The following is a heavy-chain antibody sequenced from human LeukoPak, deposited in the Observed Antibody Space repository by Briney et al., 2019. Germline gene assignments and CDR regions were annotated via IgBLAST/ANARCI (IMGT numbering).Heavy chain of an antibody. CDR3: ARVWVTNSVNDAVDI. J-gene: IGHJ3*02. CDR1: GFTFSHFA. D-gene: IGHD2-8*01. V-gene: IGHV3-30*04. Sequence: GGSLRLSCTASGFTFSHFAMHWVRKAPGKGLDWVAAVTYDGYTQYYGDSVKGRFTISRDTSNNTLYLQINSLIPEDTAFYYCARVWVTNSVNDAVDIWGQGTMVTVSS. CDR2: VTYDGYTQ.